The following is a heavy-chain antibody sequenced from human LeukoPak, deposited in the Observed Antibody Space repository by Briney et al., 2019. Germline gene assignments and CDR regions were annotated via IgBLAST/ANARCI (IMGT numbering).Heavy chain of an antibody. V-gene: IGHV1-2*06. J-gene: IGHJ3*01. D-gene: IGHD3-16*01. CDR2: INPYRGGT. Sequence: ASVKVSCKASAFTGYYIHWVRQAPGQGLEWMGRINPYRGGTNYAQKFEGRLTMTRDTSISTVYMELNTLRSDDTAVYYCARYDGRSSAFDVWGQGTLVTVSS. CDR3: ARYDGRSSAFDV. CDR1: AFTGYY.